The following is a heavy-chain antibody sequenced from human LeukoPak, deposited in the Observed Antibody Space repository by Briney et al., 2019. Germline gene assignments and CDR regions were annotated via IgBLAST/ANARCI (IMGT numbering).Heavy chain of an antibody. CDR1: GFTFSSYE. V-gene: IGHV3-48*03. D-gene: IGHD2-21*02. CDR3: ARGIVVVTATRQTFDP. J-gene: IGHJ5*02. CDR2: ISSSGSTI. Sequence: GGSLRLSCAASGFTFSSYEMNWVRQAPGKGLEWVSYISSSGSTIYYADSVKGRFTISRDNAKNSLYLQMNSLRAEDTAVYYCARGIVVVTATRQTFDPWGQGTLVTVSS.